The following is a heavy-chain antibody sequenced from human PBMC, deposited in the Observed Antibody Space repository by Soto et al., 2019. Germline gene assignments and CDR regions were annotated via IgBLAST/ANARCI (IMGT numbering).Heavy chain of an antibody. CDR3: AREDSQYDYFDY. J-gene: IGHJ4*02. Sequence: SETLSLTCIISGGSISSNYWSWLRQSPGKGLEWIGYVFHTGSTNYNPSLKSRVTISVDMSKNQFSLKLSSVTAADTAVYYCAREDSQYDYFDYWGQGSLVTVSS. V-gene: IGHV4-59*01. CDR2: VFHTGST. CDR1: GGSISSNY. D-gene: IGHD2-15*01.